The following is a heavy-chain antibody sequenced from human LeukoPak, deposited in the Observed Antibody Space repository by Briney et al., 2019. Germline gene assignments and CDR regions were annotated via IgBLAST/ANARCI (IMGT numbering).Heavy chain of an antibody. CDR2: ISGSGGST. Sequence: GGSLRLSCAASGLTFSSYAMSWVRQAPGKGLEWVSAISGSGGSTYYADSVKGRFTISRDNSKNTLYLQMNSLRAEDTAVYYCANSGITLVRGVIIAVDYWGQGTLVTVSS. V-gene: IGHV3-23*01. CDR1: GLTFSSYA. D-gene: IGHD3-10*01. J-gene: IGHJ4*02. CDR3: ANSGITLVRGVIIAVDY.